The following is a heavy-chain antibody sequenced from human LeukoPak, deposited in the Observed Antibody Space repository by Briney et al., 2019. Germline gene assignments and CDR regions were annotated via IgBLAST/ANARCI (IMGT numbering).Heavy chain of an antibody. CDR1: GFTLGSSC. J-gene: IGHJ3*02. CDR2: ISSGSTYI. Sequence: GGSLRPSCPPSGFTLGSSCVSSVRQAPGKGLEWVSSISSGSTYIFYVDSVKGRFTISRDNAKNSLYLQMNSLRVEDTAVYYCAKDRGGGNYDAFDIWGQGTMVTVSS. CDR3: AKDRGGGNYDAFDI. D-gene: IGHD2-21*01. V-gene: IGHV3-21*01.